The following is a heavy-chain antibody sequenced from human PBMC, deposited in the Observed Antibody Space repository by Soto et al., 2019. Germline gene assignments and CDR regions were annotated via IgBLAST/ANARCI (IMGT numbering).Heavy chain of an antibody. Sequence: GGSLRLSCAASGFTFSAYYMSWLRQAPGKGLEWVSYISSSGSTIYYADSVKGRFTISRDNAKNSLYLQMNSLRAEDTAVYYCARDPREYYFDYWGQGTLVTVSS. CDR3: ARDPREYYFDY. CDR2: ISSSGSTI. J-gene: IGHJ4*02. V-gene: IGHV3-11*01. CDR1: GFTFSAYY.